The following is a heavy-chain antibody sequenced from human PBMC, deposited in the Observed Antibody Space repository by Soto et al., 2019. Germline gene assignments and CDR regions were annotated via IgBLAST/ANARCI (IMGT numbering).Heavy chain of an antibody. V-gene: IGHV4-34*01. J-gene: IGHJ5*02. Sequence: SETLSLTCVVYGGSFSGYYWSWIRQSPGKGLEWIGGINHRGSTNYNPSLESRVTISVDTSKDQFSLKLPSVTAADTAMYYCARDGFCTSTTCRVGNWFDPWGQGTLVTVSS. CDR1: GGSFSGYY. CDR2: INHRGST. CDR3: ARDGFCTSTTCRVGNWFDP. D-gene: IGHD2-2*01.